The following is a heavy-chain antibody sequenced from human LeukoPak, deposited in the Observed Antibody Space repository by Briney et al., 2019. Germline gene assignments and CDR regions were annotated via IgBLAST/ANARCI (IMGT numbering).Heavy chain of an antibody. CDR2: IIPIFGTA. D-gene: IGHD3-22*01. V-gene: IGHV1-69*13. J-gene: IGHJ4*02. CDR1: GYTFTSYG. CDR3: ARSWSLDSSGYYFDY. Sequence: SVKVSCKASGYTFTSYGISWVRQAPGQGLEWMGGIIPIFGTANYAQKFQGRVTITADESTSTAYMELSSLRSEDTAVYYCARSWSLDSSGYYFDYWGQGTLVTVSS.